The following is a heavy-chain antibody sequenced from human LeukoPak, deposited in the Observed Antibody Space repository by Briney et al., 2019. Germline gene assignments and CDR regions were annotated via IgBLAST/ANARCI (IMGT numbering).Heavy chain of an antibody. Sequence: ASVTVSCKASGYTFTSYGISWVRQAPGQGLEWMGWISAYNGNTNYAQKLQGRVTMTTDTSTSTAYMELRSLRSDDTAVYYCARDFGAWYSGYEFDYWGQGTLVTVSS. D-gene: IGHD5-12*01. CDR1: GYTFTSYG. J-gene: IGHJ4*02. CDR2: ISAYNGNT. V-gene: IGHV1-18*01. CDR3: ARDFGAWYSGYEFDY.